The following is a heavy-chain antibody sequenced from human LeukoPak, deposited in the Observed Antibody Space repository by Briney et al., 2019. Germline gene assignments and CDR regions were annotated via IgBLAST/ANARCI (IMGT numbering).Heavy chain of an antibody. Sequence: ASVKVSCKASGYTFINYEINWVRQATGQGLEWMGWMNPKSGDTGYEQKFQGRVTITRNSSIGTVYMELNSLRSADTAVYYCARGRYMDVWGQGTMVTVSS. J-gene: IGHJ3*01. CDR2: MNPKSGDT. CDR3: ARGRYMDV. D-gene: IGHD1-1*01. V-gene: IGHV1-8*03. CDR1: GYTFINYE.